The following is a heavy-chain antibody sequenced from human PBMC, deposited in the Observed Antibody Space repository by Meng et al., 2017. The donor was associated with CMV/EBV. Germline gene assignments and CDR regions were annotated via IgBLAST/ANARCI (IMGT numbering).Heavy chain of an antibody. D-gene: IGHD6-13*01. J-gene: IGHJ5*02. CDR1: SISGSSYY. CDR2: IYYSGST. Sequence: SISGSSYYWGWIRPAPGEGLEWIGSIYYSGSTYYNPSLKSRVTISVDTSKNQFSLKLSSVTAADTAVYYCARIPRIAAAGTGWFDPWGQGTLVTVSS. V-gene: IGHV4-39*01. CDR3: ARIPRIAAAGTGWFDP.